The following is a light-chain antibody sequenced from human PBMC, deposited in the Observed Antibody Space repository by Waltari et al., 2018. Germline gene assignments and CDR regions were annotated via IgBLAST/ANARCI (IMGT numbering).Light chain of an antibody. CDR3: QHDYNSPHT. CDR2: DAS. V-gene: IGKV1-27*01. Sequence: DILMTQSPPSLSASVGDRVTITCRASQGITNDLAWYHQKPGEIPKLLIFDASSLQNGIPSRFSGSGSGTDFTLTISSLQSEDLGTYYCQHDYNSPHTFGQGTKVEVK. CDR1: QGITND. J-gene: IGKJ2*01.